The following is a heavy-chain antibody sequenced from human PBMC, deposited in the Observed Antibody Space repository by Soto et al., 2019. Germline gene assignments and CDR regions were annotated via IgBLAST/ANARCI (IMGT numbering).Heavy chain of an antibody. V-gene: IGHV1-69*08. CDR2: IIPILGIA. Sequence: QVQLVQSGAEVKKPGSSVKVSCKASGGTFSSYTISWVRQAPGQGLEWMGRIIPILGIANYAQKFQGRVTITADKSTRTAYMELSSLRSEDTAVYYCARDSPSCSSTSCYSWFDPWGQGTLVTVSS. D-gene: IGHD2-2*01. CDR1: GGTFSSYT. CDR3: ARDSPSCSSTSCYSWFDP. J-gene: IGHJ5*02.